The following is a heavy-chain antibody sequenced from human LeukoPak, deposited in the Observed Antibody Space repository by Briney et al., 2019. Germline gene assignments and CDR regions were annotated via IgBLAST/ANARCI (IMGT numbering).Heavy chain of an antibody. V-gene: IGHV3-7*05. Sequence: PGGSLRLSCAASGFTFSSYWMSWVRQAPGKGLEWVANIKQDGSEKYYVDSVKGRFSISRDNAKNSLYLQMNSLRAEDTAVYYCARVTGDGSGSYYRWFDSWGQGTLVTVSS. CDR1: GFTFSSYW. J-gene: IGHJ5*01. CDR3: ARVTGDGSGSYYRWFDS. D-gene: IGHD3-10*01. CDR2: IKQDGSEK.